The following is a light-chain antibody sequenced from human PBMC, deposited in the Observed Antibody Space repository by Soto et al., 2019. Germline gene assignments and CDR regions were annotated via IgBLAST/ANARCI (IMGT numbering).Light chain of an antibody. J-gene: IGKJ2*01. CDR3: MQALQTPYT. CDR1: QSLLHSKGNNF. V-gene: IGKV2-28*01. Sequence: DIVMTQSPLSLTVTPGEPASISCRSSQSLLHSKGNNFFDWYLQKPGQSPQLLIYLGSERASGVPDRFSGSGSDTYFTLNISRVEAEDVGVYYCMQALQTPYTFGQGTRLEIK. CDR2: LGS.